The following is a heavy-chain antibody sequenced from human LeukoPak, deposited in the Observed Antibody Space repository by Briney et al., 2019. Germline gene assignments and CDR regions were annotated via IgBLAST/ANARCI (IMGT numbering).Heavy chain of an antibody. J-gene: IGHJ2*01. CDR3: ARSVRRDPRGSWYSDL. CDR2: IGTAGDT. D-gene: IGHD1-26*01. Sequence: PGGSLRLSCAASGFTFSSYDMHWVRQATGKGLEWVSAIGTAGDTYYTGSVKGRFTISRENAKNSLYLQMNSLRAGDTAVYYCARSVRRDPRGSWYSDLWGRGTLVTVSS. V-gene: IGHV3-13*01. CDR1: GFTFSSYD.